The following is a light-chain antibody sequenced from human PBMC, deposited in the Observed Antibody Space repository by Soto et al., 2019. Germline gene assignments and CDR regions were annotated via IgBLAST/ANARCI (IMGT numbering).Light chain of an antibody. V-gene: IGKV1-17*03. CDR1: QDISTY. Sequence: DIQMTQSPSAMSASVGDRVTITCRANQDISTYLAWFQQRPGKVPKRLIYSASILQSGVPSRFSGSGSGTEVTLTISSLQPEDFAAYYCLQHNSYPWTFGQGTKVDIK. CDR3: LQHNSYPWT. J-gene: IGKJ1*01. CDR2: SAS.